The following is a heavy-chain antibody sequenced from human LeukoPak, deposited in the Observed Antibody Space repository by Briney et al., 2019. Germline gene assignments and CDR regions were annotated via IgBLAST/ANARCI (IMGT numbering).Heavy chain of an antibody. D-gene: IGHD3-10*01. J-gene: IGHJ4*02. CDR3: ARGSDSGSYDLDY. Sequence: SETLSLTCAVYGGSLSGFYWSWIRQPPGKGLEWIGEINHSGNTNYNPSLKSRVTISVDKAKNQFSLKLSSVTGADTAVYYCARGSDSGSYDLDYWGQGALVTVSS. V-gene: IGHV4-34*01. CDR1: GGSLSGFY. CDR2: INHSGNT.